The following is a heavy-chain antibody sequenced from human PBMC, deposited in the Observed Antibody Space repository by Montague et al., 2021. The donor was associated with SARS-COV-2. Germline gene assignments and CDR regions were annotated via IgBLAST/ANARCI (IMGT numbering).Heavy chain of an antibody. J-gene: IGHJ3*01. Sequence: SETLSLTCTASGGSISNSIYYWGWIHQPPGKGLEWIGGIYYTGSTYYNPSLKSRVTISMNTSNNQFFLKLTSVTAADTAVYYCARPGRGYSYGLDAFEVWGQGTMVTVSS. CDR3: ARPGRGYSYGLDAFEV. CDR2: IYYTGST. D-gene: IGHD5-18*01. CDR1: GGSISNSIYY. V-gene: IGHV4-39*01.